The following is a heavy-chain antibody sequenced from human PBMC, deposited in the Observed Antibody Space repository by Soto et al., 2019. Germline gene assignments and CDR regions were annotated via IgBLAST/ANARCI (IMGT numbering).Heavy chain of an antibody. CDR1: GYTFTIYS. CDR2: INAGNGNT. V-gene: IGHV1-3*01. J-gene: IGHJ4*02. Sequence: ASVKVSCKASGYTFTIYSMHWVRQAPGQRLEWMGWINAGNGNTKYSQKFQGRVTITRDTSASTAYMELSSLRSEDTAVYYCASDSSGYHGFDYWGQGTLVTVSS. D-gene: IGHD6-19*01. CDR3: ASDSSGYHGFDY.